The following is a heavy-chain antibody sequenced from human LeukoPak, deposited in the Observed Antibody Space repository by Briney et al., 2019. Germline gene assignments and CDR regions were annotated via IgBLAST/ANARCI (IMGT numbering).Heavy chain of an antibody. CDR1: GFTFSSYG. V-gene: IGHV3-33*01. CDR2: IWYDGSNK. D-gene: IGHD6-6*01. CDR3: ARSYSSSFYYYYYYMHV. Sequence: GRSLRLSCAASGFTFSSYGMHWVRQAPGRGLEWVAVIWYDGSNKYYADSVKGRFTISRDNSKNTLYLQMNSLRAEDTAVYYCARSYSSSFYYYYYYMHVWGKGTTVNVSS. J-gene: IGHJ6*03.